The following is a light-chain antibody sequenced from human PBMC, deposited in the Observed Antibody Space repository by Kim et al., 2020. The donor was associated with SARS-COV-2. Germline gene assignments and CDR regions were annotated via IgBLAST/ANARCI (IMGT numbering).Light chain of an antibody. Sequence: DIQMTQSPSTLSASVGDRVTITCRASQTISTYLAWYQQKPGKAPKLLIYMASILESGVPSRFSGSGSGTEFTLTISSLQPDDFATYYCQQYNSYSITFGQGTRLEIK. CDR3: QQYNSYSIT. V-gene: IGKV1-5*03. J-gene: IGKJ5*01. CDR1: QTISTY. CDR2: MAS.